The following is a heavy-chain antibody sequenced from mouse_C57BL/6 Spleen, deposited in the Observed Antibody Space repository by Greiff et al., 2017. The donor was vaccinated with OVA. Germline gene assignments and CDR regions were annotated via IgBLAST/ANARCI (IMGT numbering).Heavy chain of an antibody. Sequence: QVQLQQSGAELARPGASVKMSCKASGYTFTSYTMNWVKQRPGQGLEWIGYINPSSGYTKYNQKFKDKATLTADKSSSTAYMQLSSLTSEDSAVYYCARSDYSNYDWGQGTTLTVSS. V-gene: IGHV1-4*01. J-gene: IGHJ2*01. D-gene: IGHD2-5*01. CDR2: INPSSGYT. CDR3: ARSDYSNYD. CDR1: GYTFTSYT.